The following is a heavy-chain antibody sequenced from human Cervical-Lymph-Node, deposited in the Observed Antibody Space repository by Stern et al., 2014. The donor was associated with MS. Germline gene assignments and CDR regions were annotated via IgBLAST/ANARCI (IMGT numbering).Heavy chain of an antibody. CDR1: GASISSYY. CDR2: IYYTGTT. J-gene: IGHJ4*02. Sequence: QVQLQESGPGLVKPSETLSLTCTVSGASISSYYWNWIRQPPGNGLEWIGYIYYTGTTNYNPSLKGRVAISLDTSKNQFSLILRSVSAADTAVYYCARKSLSMDHYFDSWGQGTLVTVSS. V-gene: IGHV4-59*01. D-gene: IGHD2-2*03. CDR3: ARKSLSMDHYFDS.